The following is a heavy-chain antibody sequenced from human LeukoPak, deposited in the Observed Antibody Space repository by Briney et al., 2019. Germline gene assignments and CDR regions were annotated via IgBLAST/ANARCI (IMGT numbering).Heavy chain of an antibody. CDR1: GGSISSYY. V-gene: IGHV4-4*09. CDR2: IYTSGRT. J-gene: IGHJ4*02. D-gene: IGHD6-6*01. Sequence: SETLSLTCTVSGGSISSYYWSWIRQPPGKGLEWIGYIYTSGRTNYNPSLKSRVTISVDTSKNQFSLKLTSVTAADTALYYCAREYSTSSTSFDYWGQGTLVTVSS. CDR3: AREYSTSSTSFDY.